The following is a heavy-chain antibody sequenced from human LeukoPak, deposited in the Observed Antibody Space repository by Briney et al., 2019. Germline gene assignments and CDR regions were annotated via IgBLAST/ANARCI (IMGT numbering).Heavy chain of an antibody. CDR2: IKQDGSEK. V-gene: IGHV3-7*03. CDR1: GFTFSSYW. D-gene: IGHD4-17*01. J-gene: IGHJ4*02. Sequence: PGGSLRLSCAASGFTFSSYWMSWVRQAPGKGLEWVANIKQDGSEKYYVDSVKGRFTISRDNAKNSLYLQMNSLRAEDTALYFCAKAMTTVTNGAFDYWGQGTLVTVSS. CDR3: AKAMTTVTNGAFDY.